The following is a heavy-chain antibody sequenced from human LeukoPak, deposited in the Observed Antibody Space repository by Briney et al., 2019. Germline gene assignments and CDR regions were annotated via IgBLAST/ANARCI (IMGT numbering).Heavy chain of an antibody. J-gene: IGHJ3*02. V-gene: IGHV3-21*01. CDR3: AREVDSSGYESGVQSNHDAFDI. CDR2: ISSSSSYI. D-gene: IGHD3-22*01. Sequence: GGSLRLSCAASGFTFSSYSMNWVRQAPGKGLEWVSSISSSSSYIYYADSVKGRFTISRDNAKNSLYLQMNSLRAEDTAVYYCAREVDSSGYESGVQSNHDAFDIWGQGTMVTVSS. CDR1: GFTFSSYS.